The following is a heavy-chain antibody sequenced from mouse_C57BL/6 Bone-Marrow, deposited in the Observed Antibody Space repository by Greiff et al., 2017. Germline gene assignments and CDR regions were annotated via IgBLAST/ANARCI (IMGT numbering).Heavy chain of an antibody. CDR2: IHPNSGST. Sequence: QVQLQQPGAELVKPGASVKLSCKASGYTFTSYWMHWVKQRPGQGLEWIGMIHPNSGSTNYNEKFKSKATLTVDKSSSTAYMQLSSLTSEDSAVYYCARQLRLLYYYAMDYWGQGTSVTVSS. D-gene: IGHD3-2*02. V-gene: IGHV1-64*01. CDR1: GYTFTSYW. CDR3: ARQLRLLYYYAMDY. J-gene: IGHJ4*01.